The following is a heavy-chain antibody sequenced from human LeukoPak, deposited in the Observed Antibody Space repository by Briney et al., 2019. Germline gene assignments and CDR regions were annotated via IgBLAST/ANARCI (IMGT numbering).Heavy chain of an antibody. J-gene: IGHJ4*02. D-gene: IGHD6-6*01. Sequence: PGGSLRLSCAASGFTFSSYGMNWVRQAPGKGLEWVSSISSSSSYIYYADSVKGRFTISRDNAKNSLYLQMNSLRPDDTAVYYCARQTPYSGSSVDFWGQGTLVTVSS. CDR2: ISSSSSYI. V-gene: IGHV3-21*01. CDR3: ARQTPYSGSSVDF. CDR1: GFTFSSYG.